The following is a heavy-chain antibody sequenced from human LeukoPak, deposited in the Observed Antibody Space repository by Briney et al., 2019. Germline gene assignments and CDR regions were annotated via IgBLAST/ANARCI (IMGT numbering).Heavy chain of an antibody. Sequence: GGSLRLSCAASGFTFSSYTMHWVRQAPGKGLEWVAVISYDGSNKYYADSVKGRFTISRDNSKNTLYLQMNSLRPEDTAVYYCARDRGSIAARGAFDIWGQGTMVTVSS. D-gene: IGHD6-6*01. V-gene: IGHV3-30-3*01. CDR1: GFTFSSYT. CDR3: ARDRGSIAARGAFDI. J-gene: IGHJ3*02. CDR2: ISYDGSNK.